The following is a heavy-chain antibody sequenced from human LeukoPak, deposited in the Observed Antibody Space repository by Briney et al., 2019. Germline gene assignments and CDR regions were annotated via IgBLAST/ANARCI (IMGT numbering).Heavy chain of an antibody. J-gene: IGHJ6*03. V-gene: IGHV3-74*01. CDR1: GFTFSSYW. D-gene: IGHD6-19*01. CDR3: AREYSSGGNYYYYYYMDV. CDR2: INSDGSST. Sequence: GGSLRLSCAASGFTFSSYWMHWVRQAPGKGLVWVSRINSDGSSTSYADSVKGRFTISRGNAKNTLYLQMNSLRAEDTAVYYCAREYSSGGNYYYYYYMDVWGKGTTVTVSS.